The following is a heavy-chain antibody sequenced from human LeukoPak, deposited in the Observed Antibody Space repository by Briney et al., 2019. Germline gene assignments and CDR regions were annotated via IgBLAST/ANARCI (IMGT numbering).Heavy chain of an antibody. J-gene: IGHJ3*02. CDR1: GFTLNNNA. Sequence: GGSLRLSCAASGFTLNNNAVSWVRQAPGKGLEWVSAISGSGGGTNNADSVKGRFTVSRDNSKNTLYLQLNSLRAEDTAVYYCAKFGGSSWYDAFDIWGQGTMVTVSS. D-gene: IGHD6-13*01. CDR2: ISGSGGGT. V-gene: IGHV3-23*01. CDR3: AKFGGSSWYDAFDI.